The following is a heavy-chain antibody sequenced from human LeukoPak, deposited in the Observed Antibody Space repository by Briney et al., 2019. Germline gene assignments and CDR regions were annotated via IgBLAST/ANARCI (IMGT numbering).Heavy chain of an antibody. D-gene: IGHD3-3*01. J-gene: IGHJ5*02. V-gene: IGHV3-30*09. CDR2: ISSDGDNK. Sequence: PGGSLRLSCAASGFIFSNYALHWVRQAPGKGLEWVAAISSDGDNKFYADSVKGRFAFSRDNSKNTLYLQMNSLRAEDTAVYYCAKVASYDFWSGQKNTQARINNWFDPWAREPWSPSPQ. CDR3: AKVASYDFWSGQKNTQARINNWFDP. CDR1: GFIFSNYA.